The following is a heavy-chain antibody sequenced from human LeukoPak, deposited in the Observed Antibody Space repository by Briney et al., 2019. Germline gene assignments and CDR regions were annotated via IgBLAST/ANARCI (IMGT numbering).Heavy chain of an antibody. CDR2: KKEDGSKK. J-gene: IGHJ4*02. V-gene: IGHV3-7*04. D-gene: IGHD3-22*01. Sequence: GGSLRLSCAASGLTFRSYWMSWVGQAPGKGLEGVASKKEDGSKKFPLDSQQGRFTTSRDTAKNALYLQVNSLRAEDTAVYYCVRLGGISGYYDYWGQGTLVTVSS. CDR1: GLTFRSYW. CDR3: VRLGGISGYYDY.